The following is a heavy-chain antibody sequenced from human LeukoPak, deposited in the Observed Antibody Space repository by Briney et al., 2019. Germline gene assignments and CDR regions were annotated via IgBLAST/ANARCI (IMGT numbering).Heavy chain of an antibody. Sequence: ASVKVSCKASGFTFNAYYMHWVRQAPGQGLEWRGWINPNTGGTNYAQKFQGRVTMTRDTSISTVYMELSRLRSDDTAVYYCARRYCSGGGCLGWFVPWGQGTLVTVSS. V-gene: IGHV1-2*02. CDR1: GFTFNAYY. CDR2: INPNTGGT. D-gene: IGHD2-15*01. CDR3: ARRYCSGGGCLGWFVP. J-gene: IGHJ5*02.